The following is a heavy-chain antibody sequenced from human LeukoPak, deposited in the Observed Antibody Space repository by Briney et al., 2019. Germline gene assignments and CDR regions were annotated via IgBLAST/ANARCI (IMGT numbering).Heavy chain of an antibody. CDR2: IWYDGINE. J-gene: IGHJ4*02. CDR3: VRDKGSSWGEKYYFDY. Sequence: GGSLRLSCAASGFTFSSYWMSWVRQAPGKGLEWVALIWYDGINEYYADSVRGRFSISRDDSKNTLYLQMNSLRAEDTAVYYCVRDKGSSWGEKYYFDYWGQGTLVTVSS. CDR1: GFTFSSYW. D-gene: IGHD6-13*01. V-gene: IGHV3-33*08.